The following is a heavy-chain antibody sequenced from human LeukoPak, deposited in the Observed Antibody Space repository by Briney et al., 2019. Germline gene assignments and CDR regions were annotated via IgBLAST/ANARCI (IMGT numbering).Heavy chain of an antibody. V-gene: IGHV4-39*01. Sequence: PSETLSLTCTVSGGSISSSSYYWGWIRQPPGKGLEWIGSIYYSGSTNYNPSLKSRVTISVDTSKNQFSLTLSSVTAADTAVYYCARQSTYYDVLVPWGQGTLVTVSS. CDR2: IYYSGST. CDR3: ARQSTYYDVLVP. J-gene: IGHJ5*02. CDR1: GGSISSSSYY. D-gene: IGHD3-9*01.